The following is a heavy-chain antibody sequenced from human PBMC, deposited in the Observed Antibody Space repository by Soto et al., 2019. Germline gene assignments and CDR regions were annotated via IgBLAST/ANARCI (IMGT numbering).Heavy chain of an antibody. J-gene: IGHJ4*02. CDR1: GYSFTSYW. V-gene: IGHV5-51*01. CDR2: IYPGDSDT. D-gene: IGHD5-18*01. Sequence: GESLKISCKGSGYSFTSYWIGWVRQMPGKGLEWMGIIYPGDSDTRYSPSFQGQVTISADKSISTAFLQWSSLKASDTGMYYCARQSRGRGYSYGYCDYWGQGTLVTVSS. CDR3: ARQSRGRGYSYGYCDY.